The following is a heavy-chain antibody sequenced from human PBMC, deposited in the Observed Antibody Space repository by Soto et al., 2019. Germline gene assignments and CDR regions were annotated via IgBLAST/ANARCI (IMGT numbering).Heavy chain of an antibody. CDR2: INHSGST. Sequence: SETLSLTCAVYGGSFSGYYWSWIRQPPGKGLEWIGEINHSGSTNYNPSLKSRVTIPVDTSKNQFSLKLSSVTAADTAVYYCARVDSSGYAFDYWGQGTLVTVSS. CDR3: ARVDSSGYAFDY. CDR1: GGSFSGYY. D-gene: IGHD3-22*01. J-gene: IGHJ4*02. V-gene: IGHV4-34*01.